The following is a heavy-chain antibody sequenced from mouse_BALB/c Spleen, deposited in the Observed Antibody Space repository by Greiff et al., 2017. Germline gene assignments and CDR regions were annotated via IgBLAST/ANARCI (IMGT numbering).Heavy chain of an antibody. V-gene: IGHV3-2*02. CDR2: ISYSGST. Sequence: DVKLQESGPGLVKPSQSLSLTCTVTGYSITSDYAWNWIRQFPGNKLEWMGYISYSGSTSYNPSLKSRISITRDTSKNQFFLQLNSVTTEDTATYYCARGGNLFAYWGQGTLVTVSA. CDR1: GYSITSDYA. J-gene: IGHJ3*01. CDR3: ARGGNLFAY. D-gene: IGHD2-1*01.